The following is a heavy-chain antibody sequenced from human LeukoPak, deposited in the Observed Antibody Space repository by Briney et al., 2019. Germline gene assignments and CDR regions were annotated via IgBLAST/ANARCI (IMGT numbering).Heavy chain of an antibody. V-gene: IGHV4-30-2*01. D-gene: IGHD3-10*01. CDR2: IYHSGST. J-gene: IGHJ5*02. CDR3: ARDRDRGRCWFDP. CDR1: GGSISSGGYY. Sequence: PSETLSLTCTVSGGSISSGGYYWSWIRQPPGKGLEWIGYIYHSGSTYYNPSLKSRVTISVDRSKNQFSLKLSSVTAADTAVYYCARDRDRGRCWFDPWGQGTLVTVSS.